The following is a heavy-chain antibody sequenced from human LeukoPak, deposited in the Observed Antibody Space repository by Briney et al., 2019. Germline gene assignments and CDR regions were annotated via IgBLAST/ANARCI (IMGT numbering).Heavy chain of an antibody. Sequence: GGSLRLSCAVSGLTFSDYSMTWVRQAPGKGLFWVSGISAGGGSTYYADSVKGRFTISRDNSRNALYLQMNSLRAEDTAVYYCAKDAAGPEYWGQGTLVTVSS. V-gene: IGHV3-23*01. CDR2: ISAGGGST. J-gene: IGHJ4*02. CDR3: AKDAAGPEY. D-gene: IGHD6-13*01. CDR1: GLTFSDYS.